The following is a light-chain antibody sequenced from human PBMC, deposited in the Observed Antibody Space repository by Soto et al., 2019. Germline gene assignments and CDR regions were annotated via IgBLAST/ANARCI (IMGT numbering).Light chain of an antibody. J-gene: IGKJ5*01. Sequence: ICLHPSLVTLSMTQRVLATLSCMASRRGCRGLLAWYQHKPGQAPRLLIYAASSRATGSPHRFSGGGSGTDFTLTISSLEPEDSAVYYCQQHRFSPITFGQGTRLEIK. CDR1: RRGCRGL. CDR3: QQHRFSPIT. CDR2: AAS. V-gene: IGKV3-20*01.